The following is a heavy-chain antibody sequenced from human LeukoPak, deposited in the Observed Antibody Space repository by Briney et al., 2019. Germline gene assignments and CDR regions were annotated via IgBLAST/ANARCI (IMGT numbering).Heavy chain of an antibody. CDR2: IKEDGSEI. Sequence: AGGSLRLSCAASGFTFSSYWMTWVRQAPGKGLEWVANIKEDGSEIYYVDSVKGRFTISRGNAKNSLYLQLNSLRAEDTAVYYCARSPYDFWSAYLHYFDYWGQGTLVAVSS. V-gene: IGHV3-7*01. D-gene: IGHD3-3*01. CDR1: GFTFSSYW. CDR3: ARSPYDFWSAYLHYFDY. J-gene: IGHJ4*02.